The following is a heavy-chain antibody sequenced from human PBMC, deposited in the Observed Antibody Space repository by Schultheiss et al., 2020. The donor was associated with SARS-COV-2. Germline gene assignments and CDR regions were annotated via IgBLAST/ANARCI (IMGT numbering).Heavy chain of an antibody. CDR3: ARLNYDFWSGYTRKIGHFDY. D-gene: IGHD3-3*01. J-gene: IGHJ4*02. Sequence: SETLSLTCTVSGGSISSGGYYWSWIRQHPGKGLEWIGYIYYSGSTYYNPSLKSRVTISVDTSKNQFSLKLSSVTAADTAVYYCARLNYDFWSGYTRKIGHFDYWGQGTLVTVSS. V-gene: IGHV4-31*03. CDR1: GGSISSGGYY. CDR2: IYYSGST.